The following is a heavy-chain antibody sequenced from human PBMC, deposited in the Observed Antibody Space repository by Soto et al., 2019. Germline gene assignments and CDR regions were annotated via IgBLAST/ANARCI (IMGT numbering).Heavy chain of an antibody. Sequence: SSETLSLTCTVSGGSISSSSYYWGWIRQPPGKGLEWIGSIYYSGSTYYNPSLKSRVTISVDTSKNQFSLKLSSVTAADTAVYYCARQSSDWFDPWGQGTLVTVSS. CDR1: GGSISSSSYY. J-gene: IGHJ5*02. CDR2: IYYSGST. V-gene: IGHV4-39*01. CDR3: ARQSSDWFDP.